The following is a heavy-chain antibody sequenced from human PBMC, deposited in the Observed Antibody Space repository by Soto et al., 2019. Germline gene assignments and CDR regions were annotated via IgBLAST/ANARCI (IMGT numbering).Heavy chain of an antibody. V-gene: IGHV3-74*01. CDR3: AKVNYYDSSGFHGDSAFDI. CDR2: INSDESST. D-gene: IGHD3-22*01. J-gene: IGHJ3*02. CDR1: GFTFSNYY. Sequence: GGSLRLSCAASGFTFSNYYMHWVRQAPGKGLVWVSRINSDESSTSYADSVKGRFTISRDNAKNTLYLEMNSLRAEDTAVYYCAKVNYYDSSGFHGDSAFDIWGQGTMVTVSS.